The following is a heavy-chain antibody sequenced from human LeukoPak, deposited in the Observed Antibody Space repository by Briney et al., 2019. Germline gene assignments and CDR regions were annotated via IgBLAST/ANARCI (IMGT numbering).Heavy chain of an antibody. J-gene: IGHJ6*03. Sequence: GGSLRLSCVASGFTFSSYAMHWVRQAPGKGLEWLAVISHDGSKKYNADSVKGRITISRDNSKNTLYLQMNSLRAEDTAVYYCARARDYGEKGYYYYMDVWGKGTTATVSS. CDR1: GFTFSSYA. CDR2: ISHDGSKK. D-gene: IGHD4-17*01. CDR3: ARARDYGEKGYYYYMDV. V-gene: IGHV3-30*04.